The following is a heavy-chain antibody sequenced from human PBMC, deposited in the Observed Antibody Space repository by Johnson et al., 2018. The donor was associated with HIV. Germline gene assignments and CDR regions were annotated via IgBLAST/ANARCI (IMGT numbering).Heavy chain of an antibody. J-gene: IGHJ3*01. CDR3: AGGIGDEYAFDV. V-gene: IGHV3-30*04. Sequence: QVQLVESGGGVVQPGRSLRLSCAASGFTFSSYAMHWVRQAPGKGLEWVAVISYDGSNKYYADSVKGRFTISRDNSKNTLYLQMNSLRAEDTAVDYCAGGIGDEYAFDVWGQGTMVTVSS. CDR1: GFTFSSYA. CDR2: ISYDGSNK. D-gene: IGHD2-21*01.